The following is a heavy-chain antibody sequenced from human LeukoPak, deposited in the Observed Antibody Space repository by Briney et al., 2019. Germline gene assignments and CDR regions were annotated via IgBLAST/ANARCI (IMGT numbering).Heavy chain of an antibody. Sequence: SQTLSLTCAISGDSVSSNSAAWNWIRQSPSRGLEWLGRTYYRSKWYNDYAVSVKSRITINPDTSKNQFSLQLSSVTPEDTAVYYCAREGTPITTFGVATRYYYYGMDVWGQGTTVTVSS. J-gene: IGHJ6*02. V-gene: IGHV6-1*01. D-gene: IGHD3-3*01. CDR2: TYYRSKWYN. CDR1: GDSVSSNSAA. CDR3: AREGTPITTFGVATRYYYYGMDV.